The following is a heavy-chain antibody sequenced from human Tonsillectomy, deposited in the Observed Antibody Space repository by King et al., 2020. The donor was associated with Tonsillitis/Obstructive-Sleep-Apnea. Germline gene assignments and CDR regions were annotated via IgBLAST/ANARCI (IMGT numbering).Heavy chain of an antibody. CDR1: GGSISSYY. CDR2: IYYSGST. CDR3: AREGAEMNAFDI. J-gene: IGHJ3*02. V-gene: IGHV4-59*01. D-gene: IGHD3-16*01. Sequence: LQLQESGPGLVKPSETLSLTCTVSGGSISSYYWSWIRQPPGKGLECIGYIYYSGSTNYNPSLKSRVTISVDTSKNQFSLKLSSVTAADTAVYYCAREGAEMNAFDIWGPGAMVTVSS.